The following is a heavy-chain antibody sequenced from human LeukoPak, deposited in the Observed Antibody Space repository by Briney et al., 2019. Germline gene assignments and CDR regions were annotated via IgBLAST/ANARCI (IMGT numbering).Heavy chain of an antibody. CDR3: ARDLGIKIDY. CDR2: ITGYNGNT. CDR1: GYTFAQYG. Sequence: ASVKVSCKASGYTFAQYGISWVREAPGQGLEWVGWITGYNGNTKFPQKFQGRLILTIDTSTSTAYMELRGLRHDDTAVYYCARDLGIKIDYWGQGTLVTVSS. J-gene: IGHJ4*02. D-gene: IGHD7-27*01. V-gene: IGHV1-18*01.